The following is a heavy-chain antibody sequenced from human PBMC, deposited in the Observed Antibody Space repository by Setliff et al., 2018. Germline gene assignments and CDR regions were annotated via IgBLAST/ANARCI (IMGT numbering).Heavy chain of an antibody. D-gene: IGHD3-10*01. V-gene: IGHV4-39*07. CDR3: ARVPSYGSGSYYYYYGMDV. CDR2: IHYSGST. Sequence: SETLSLTCTVSGGSISSRSYYWGWIRQPPGKGLEWIGSIHYSGSTYYKPSLKSRVTISVDTSKNQFSLKLSSVTAADTAVYYCARVPSYGSGSYYYYYGMDVWGQGTTVTVSS. J-gene: IGHJ6*02. CDR1: GGSISSRSYY.